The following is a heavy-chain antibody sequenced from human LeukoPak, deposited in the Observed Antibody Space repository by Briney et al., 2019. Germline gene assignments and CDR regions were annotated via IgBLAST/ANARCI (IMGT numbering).Heavy chain of an antibody. CDR1: GFTFSTYC. J-gene: IGHJ3*02. CDR3: ARVKTSGWLDAFDI. CDR2: IWYDGSHK. Sequence: GRCLRLSWAASGFTFSTYCMHWVSQAPGKGLEWVALIWYDGSHKYYADSVKGRFTISRDNSKNTLYLQMNSLRAEDTAVYYCARVKTSGWLDAFDIWGQGTMVTVSS. V-gene: IGHV3-33*01. D-gene: IGHD6-19*01.